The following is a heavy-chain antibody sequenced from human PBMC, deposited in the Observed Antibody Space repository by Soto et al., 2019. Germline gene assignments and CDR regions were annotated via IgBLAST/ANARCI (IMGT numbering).Heavy chain of an antibody. J-gene: IGHJ6*02. CDR2: ISYDGSNK. CDR3: AKDRGYSYGYNVYYYYGMDV. V-gene: IGHV3-30*18. D-gene: IGHD5-18*01. CDR1: GFTFSSYG. Sequence: GGSLRLSCAASGFTFSSYGMHWVRQAPGKGLEWVAVISYDGSNKYYADSVKGRFTISRDNSKNTLYLQMNSLRAEDTAVYYCAKDRGYSYGYNVYYYYGMDVWGQGTTVTVSS.